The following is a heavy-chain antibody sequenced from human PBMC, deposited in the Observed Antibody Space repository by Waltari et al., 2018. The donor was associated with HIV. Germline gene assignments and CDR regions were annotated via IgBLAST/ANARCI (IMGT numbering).Heavy chain of an antibody. D-gene: IGHD3-10*01. CDR1: GFTFSYYG. Sequence: QVQLVESGGGVAQSGRSLRLSCAASGFTFSYYGMHRVRQAPGKGLEWVAVMGHDGSNEYYADSVKGRFTISRDNSRNILYLQMRNLRVEDTAVYYCARVMRFGEIFSSYGYYGMDVWGQGTTVSVPS. V-gene: IGHV3-33*01. J-gene: IGHJ6*02. CDR3: ARVMRFGEIFSSYGYYGMDV. CDR2: MGHDGSNE.